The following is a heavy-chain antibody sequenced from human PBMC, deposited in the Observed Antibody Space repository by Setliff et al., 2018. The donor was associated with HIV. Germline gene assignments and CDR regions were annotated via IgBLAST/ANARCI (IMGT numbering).Heavy chain of an antibody. CDR1: GFTFSSYA. V-gene: IGHV3-48*03. Sequence: GGSLSLSCAASGFTFSSYAMNWVRQAPGKGLEWVSAITGSGTTIYYADSVKGRFTVSRDNAKNSLYLQMNSLRAEDTAIYYCARDDPAGGIDYWGQGTLVTVSS. J-gene: IGHJ4*02. D-gene: IGHD1-26*01. CDR2: ITGSGTTI. CDR3: ARDDPAGGIDY.